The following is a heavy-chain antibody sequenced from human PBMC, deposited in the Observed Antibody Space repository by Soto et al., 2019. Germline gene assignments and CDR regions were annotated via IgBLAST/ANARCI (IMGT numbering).Heavy chain of an antibody. J-gene: IGHJ4*02. V-gene: IGHV1-69*01. CDR3: ARASKRWEVNYYFDF. CDR2: IVVDSNTA. D-gene: IGHD1-26*01. CDR1: GSTFNNFA. Sequence: QVVLLQSGAEVKAPGSSVRVSCQVSGSTFNNFAFSWVRQAPGNGPEWMGGIVVDSNTAEYSQRFQDRVTITAASSSKTLYMELGSLTFEDTAVYYCARASKRWEVNYYFDFWGQGTLVTVSS.